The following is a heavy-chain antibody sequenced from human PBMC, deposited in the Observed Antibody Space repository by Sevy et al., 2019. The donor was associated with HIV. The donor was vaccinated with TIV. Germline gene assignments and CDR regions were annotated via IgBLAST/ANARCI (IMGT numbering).Heavy chain of an antibody. CDR1: GFTFSTYA. V-gene: IGHV3-30*09. J-gene: IGHJ4*02. Sequence: GGSLRCSSAASGFTFSTYALLRVPQAPGMGVEWVSLIAYDGSKKYYSASVKGRFAISRDESKTTLYLPMTSLRSEDTAIYYCARVGFSYCTDDCYDGFDYWGRGTLVTVSS. CDR3: ARVGFSYCTDDCYDGFDY. D-gene: IGHD2-21*02. CDR2: IAYDGSKK.